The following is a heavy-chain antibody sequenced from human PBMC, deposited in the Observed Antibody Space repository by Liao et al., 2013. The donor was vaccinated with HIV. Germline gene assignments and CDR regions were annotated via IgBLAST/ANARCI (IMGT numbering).Heavy chain of an antibody. CDR1: GGSFSGYY. Sequence: QVQLQQWGAGLLKPSETLSLTCAVYGGSFSGYYWSWIRQPPGKGLEWIGEINHSGSTNYNPSLKSRVTMSVDTSKNQFSLKLSSVAAADTAVYYCARTSSWLYYFDYWGQGTLVTVSS. V-gene: IGHV4-34*01. D-gene: IGHD6-13*01. CDR2: INHSGST. J-gene: IGHJ4*02. CDR3: ARTSSWLYYFDY.